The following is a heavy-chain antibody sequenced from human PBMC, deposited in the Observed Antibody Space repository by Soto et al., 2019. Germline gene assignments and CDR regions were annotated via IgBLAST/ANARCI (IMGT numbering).Heavy chain of an antibody. D-gene: IGHD2-15*01. CDR3: ASGYCSGGSCYSDFYYYGMDV. J-gene: IGHJ6*02. CDR1: GGTFSSYA. V-gene: IGHV1-69*13. CDR2: IIPIFGTA. Sequence: SVKVSCKASGGTFSSYAISWVRQAPGQGLEWMGGIIPIFGTANYAQKFQGRVTITADESTSTAYMELSSLRSEDTAVYYCASGYCSGGSCYSDFYYYGMDVWGQGTTVTVSS.